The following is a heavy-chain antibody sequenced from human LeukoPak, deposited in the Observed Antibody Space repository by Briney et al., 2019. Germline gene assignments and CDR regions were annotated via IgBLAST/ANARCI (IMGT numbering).Heavy chain of an antibody. V-gene: IGHV3-7*05. Sequence: GGSLRLSCAASGFSFSSDWISWVRQAPGKGLEWVANIRRDGSQKYYVDSVKGRFTISRDNADNSLYLHMNSLRAEDTAVYYCARDANWGFDAFDIWGQGTMVTVSS. J-gene: IGHJ3*02. CDR1: GFSFSSDW. CDR3: ARDANWGFDAFDI. CDR2: IRRDGSQK. D-gene: IGHD7-27*01.